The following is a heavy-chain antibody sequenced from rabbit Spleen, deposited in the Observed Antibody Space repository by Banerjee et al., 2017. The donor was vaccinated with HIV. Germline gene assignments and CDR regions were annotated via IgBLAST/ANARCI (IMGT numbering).Heavy chain of an antibody. CDR1: GFSFSSSDY. D-gene: IGHD1-1*01. CDR3: ARDLVAVIGWNFNL. CDR2: IAGSSSGFI. Sequence: QSLEESGGGLVKPGASLTLSCKASGFSFSSSDYICWVRQAPGKGLEWISCIAGSSSGFIYSATWAKGRFTCSKTSSTTVTLQMPSLTAADTATYFCARDLVAVIGWNFNLWGPGTLVTVS. J-gene: IGHJ4*01. V-gene: IGHV1S40*01.